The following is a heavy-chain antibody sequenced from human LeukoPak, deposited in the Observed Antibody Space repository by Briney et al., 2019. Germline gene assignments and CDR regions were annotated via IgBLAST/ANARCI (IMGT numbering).Heavy chain of an antibody. Sequence: SGGSLRLSCAASGFAFSSYDMHWVRQATGKGLEWVSGIGIAADTYYAGSVKGRFTISRDNVKNSLYLQMNSLRAEDTAVYYCATDVPAVTIFGYWGQGTLVTVSS. CDR1: GFAFSSYD. V-gene: IGHV3-13*04. J-gene: IGHJ4*02. CDR2: IGIAADT. D-gene: IGHD2-2*01. CDR3: ATDVPAVTIFGY.